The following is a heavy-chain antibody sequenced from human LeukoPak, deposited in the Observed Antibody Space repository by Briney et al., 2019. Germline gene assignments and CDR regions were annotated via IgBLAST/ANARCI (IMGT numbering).Heavy chain of an antibody. CDR1: GGTFSSYA. CDR2: IIPIFGTT. V-gene: IGHV1-69*06. J-gene: IGHJ4*02. Sequence: ASVKVSCKASGGTFSSYAISWVRQAPGQGLEWMGRIIPIFGTTNYAQKFQGRVTITADKSTSTAYMGLSSLRSEDTAVYYCARDPPSGYDFWSGYLDYWGQGTLVTVSS. D-gene: IGHD3-3*01. CDR3: ARDPPSGYDFWSGYLDY.